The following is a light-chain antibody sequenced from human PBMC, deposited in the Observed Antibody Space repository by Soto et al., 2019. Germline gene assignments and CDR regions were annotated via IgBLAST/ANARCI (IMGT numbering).Light chain of an antibody. CDR1: ASDVGGYNY. Sequence: QSALAQPPSASGSPGQSVTISCTGTASDVGGYNYVSWFQHHPGNAPKLIIYEVTKRPSGVPDRFSGSKSGNTASLTVSGLQVEDEAEYYCCSYGGRVNLVFGGGTEVTVL. CDR2: EVT. J-gene: IGLJ2*01. CDR3: CSYGGRVNLV. V-gene: IGLV2-8*01.